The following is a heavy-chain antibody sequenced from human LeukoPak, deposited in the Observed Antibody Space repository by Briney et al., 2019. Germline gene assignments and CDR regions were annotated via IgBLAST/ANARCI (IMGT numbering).Heavy chain of an antibody. J-gene: IGHJ4*02. CDR1: GFTFSSYA. V-gene: IGHV3-23*01. CDR3: AKYRRDWLLYYYFDY. Sequence: PGGSLRLSCAASGFTFSSYAMSWVRQAPGKVLEWVSAISGSGGSTYYADSVKGRFTISRDNSKNTLYLQMNSLRAEDTAVYYCAKYRRDWLLYYYFDYWGQGTLVTVSS. CDR2: ISGSGGST. D-gene: IGHD3-9*01.